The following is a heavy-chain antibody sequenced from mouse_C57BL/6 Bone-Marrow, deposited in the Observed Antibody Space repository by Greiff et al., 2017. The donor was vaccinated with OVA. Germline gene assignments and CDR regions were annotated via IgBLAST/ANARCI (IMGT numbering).Heavy chain of an antibody. CDR2: IYPGSGST. Sequence: QVQLQQPGAELVKPGASVKMSCKASGYTFTSYWITWVKQRPGQGLEWIGDIYPGSGSTNYNEKFKSKATLTVATSSSTAYMQLSSLTSEDSAVYYCARSPLYGWFAYWGQGTLVTVSA. CDR1: GYTFTSYW. V-gene: IGHV1-55*01. CDR3: ARSPLYGWFAY. J-gene: IGHJ3*01. D-gene: IGHD1-1*01.